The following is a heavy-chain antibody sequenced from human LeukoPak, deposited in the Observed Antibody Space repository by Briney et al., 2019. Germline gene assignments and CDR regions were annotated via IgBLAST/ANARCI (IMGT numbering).Heavy chain of an antibody. J-gene: IGHJ4*02. D-gene: IGHD6-13*01. V-gene: IGHV1-18*01. CDR3: ARDLSWGMAAAGSQVY. CDR2: ISAYNGST. Sequence: ASVKVSCKASGYTFTSYGISWVRQAPGQGLEWMGWISAYNGSTNYAQKLQGRVTMTTDTSTSTAYMELRSLRSDDTAVYYCARDLSWGMAAAGSQVYWGQGTLVTVSS. CDR1: GYTFTSYG.